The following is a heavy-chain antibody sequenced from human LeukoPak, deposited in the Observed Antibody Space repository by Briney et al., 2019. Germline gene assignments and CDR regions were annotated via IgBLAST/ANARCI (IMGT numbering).Heavy chain of an antibody. D-gene: IGHD5-24*01. Sequence: SETLSLTCAVYGGSFSGYYWSWIRQPPGKGLEWIGEINHSGSTNYNPSLKSRVTISVDTSKNQFPLKLSSVTAADTAVYYCARGDGYNYAYFDYWGQGTLVTVSS. CDR2: INHSGST. J-gene: IGHJ4*02. CDR3: ARGDGYNYAYFDY. CDR1: GGSFSGYY. V-gene: IGHV4-34*01.